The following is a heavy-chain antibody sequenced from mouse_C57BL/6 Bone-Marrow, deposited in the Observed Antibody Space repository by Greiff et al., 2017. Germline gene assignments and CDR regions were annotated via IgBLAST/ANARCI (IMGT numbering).Heavy chain of an antibody. Sequence: VQLQESGAELARPGASVKLSCKASGYTFTSYGISWVKQRTGQGLEWIGEIYPRSGNTYYNEKFKGKATLTADKSSSTEYMELRSLTSEDSAVYFCARGRITTVVAPFAYWGQGTLVTVSA. CDR1: GYTFTSYG. CDR2: IYPRSGNT. D-gene: IGHD1-1*01. CDR3: ARGRITTVVAPFAY. J-gene: IGHJ3*01. V-gene: IGHV1-81*01.